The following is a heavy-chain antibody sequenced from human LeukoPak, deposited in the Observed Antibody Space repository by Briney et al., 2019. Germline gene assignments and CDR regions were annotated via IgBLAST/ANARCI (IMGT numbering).Heavy chain of an antibody. D-gene: IGHD4-17*01. CDR2: INPNSGGT. CDR3: ARDRGDYHHLIPGY. J-gene: IGHJ4*02. V-gene: IGHV1-2*02. Sequence: ASVKVSCKASGYTFTGYYMHWVRQAPGQGLEWMGWINPNSGGTNYAQKFQGRVTMTRDTSISTAYMELSRLRSDDTAVYYCARDRGDYHHLIPGYWGQGTLVTVSS. CDR1: GYTFTGYY.